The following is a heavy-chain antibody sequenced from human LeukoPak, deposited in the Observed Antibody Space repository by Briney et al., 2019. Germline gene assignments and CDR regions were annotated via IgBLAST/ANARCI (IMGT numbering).Heavy chain of an antibody. CDR1: VYTFTSYA. CDR2: MSPNSGNT. V-gene: IGHV1-8*01. Sequence: ASVKVSCKASVYTFTSYAINWVRPATGQGLGWMGWMSPNSGNTGYAQKFQGRVTMTRNTSISTAYMELSSLRSEDTAVYYCARGPPYSSSWYEGDYWGQGTLVTVSS. D-gene: IGHD6-13*01. J-gene: IGHJ4*02. CDR3: ARGPPYSSSWYEGDY.